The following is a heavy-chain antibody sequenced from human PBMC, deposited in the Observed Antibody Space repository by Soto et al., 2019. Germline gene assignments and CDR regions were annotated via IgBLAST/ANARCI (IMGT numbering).Heavy chain of an antibody. CDR3: ARDRSYSSRGSGWFDP. V-gene: IGHV1-46*01. CDR2: INPSGGST. Sequence: ASVKVSCKASGYTFTSYYMHWVRQAPGQGLEWMGIINPSGGSTSYAQKFQGRVTMTRDTSTSTVYVELSSLRSEDTAVYYCARDRSYSSRGSGWFDPWGQGTLVTVSS. CDR1: GYTFTSYY. J-gene: IGHJ5*02. D-gene: IGHD6-13*01.